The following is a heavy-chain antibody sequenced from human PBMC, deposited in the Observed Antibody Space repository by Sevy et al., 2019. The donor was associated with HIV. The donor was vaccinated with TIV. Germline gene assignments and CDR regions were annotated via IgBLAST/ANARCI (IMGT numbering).Heavy chain of an antibody. J-gene: IGHJ4*02. CDR2: FSFGCGRI. CDR3: AREGCTKPHDY. D-gene: IGHD2-8*01. CDR1: GFTFSKYS. V-gene: IGHV3-23*01. Sequence: GSLRLSCEASGFTFSKYSMSWVRQSPGKGLEWVSTFSFGCGRINYADSVKGRFTISRDDSKNTLYLQMNSLRAEDTAVYYCAREGCTKPHDYWGQGTLITVSS.